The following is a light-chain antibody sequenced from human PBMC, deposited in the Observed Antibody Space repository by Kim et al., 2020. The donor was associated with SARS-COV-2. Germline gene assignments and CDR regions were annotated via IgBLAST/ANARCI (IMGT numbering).Light chain of an antibody. CDR3: HQYNYDPQT. CDR1: QDISNY. CDR2: AAS. Sequence: ASVGDRVTITCRASQDISNYVAWFQQRPGKAPKSLIYAASTLQSGVTSRFSGSGSGTHFTLTISSLQPEDSATYYCHQYNYDPQTFGQGTKVDIK. J-gene: IGKJ1*01. V-gene: IGKV1-16*01.